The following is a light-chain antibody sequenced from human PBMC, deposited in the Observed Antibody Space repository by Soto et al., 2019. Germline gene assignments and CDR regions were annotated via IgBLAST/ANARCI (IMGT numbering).Light chain of an antibody. CDR2: LNSDGSH. Sequence: QLVLTQSPSASASLGASVKLTCTLSSGHSSYAIAWHQQQPEKGPRYLMKLNSDGSHNKGDGIPDRFSGSSSGAERYLTISSLQSEDEADYYCQTWGTDSVVFGGGTKLTVL. CDR1: SGHSSYA. V-gene: IGLV4-69*01. J-gene: IGLJ2*01. CDR3: QTWGTDSVV.